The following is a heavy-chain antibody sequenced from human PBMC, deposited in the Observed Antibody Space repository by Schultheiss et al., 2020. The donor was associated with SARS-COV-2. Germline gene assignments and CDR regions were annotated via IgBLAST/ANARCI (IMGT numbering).Heavy chain of an antibody. Sequence: SETLSLTCSVSGGSISSGGYYWSWIRQHPGKGLEWIGYIYYGGSTNYNPSLKSRVTISVDKSKNQFSLKLSSVTAADTAVYYCARDCPHHTSLPWYFDLWGRGTLVTVSS. CDR3: ARDCPHHTSLPWYFDL. CDR1: GGSISSGGYY. V-gene: IGHV4-61*08. J-gene: IGHJ2*01. D-gene: IGHD1-14*01. CDR2: IYYGGST.